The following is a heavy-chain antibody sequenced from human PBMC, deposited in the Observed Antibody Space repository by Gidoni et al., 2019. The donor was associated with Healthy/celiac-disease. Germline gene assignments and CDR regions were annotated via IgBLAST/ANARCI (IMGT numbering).Heavy chain of an antibody. Sequence: EVQLLESGGGLVQPGGSLRLSCAASGFTFSSYAMSWVRQAPGTGLEWVSAISGSGGSTYYADSVKGRFTISRDNSKNTLYLQMNSLRAEDTAVYYCAKSPIVVVTDWRWYFDLWGRGTLVTVSS. CDR3: AKSPIVVVTDWRWYFDL. CDR2: ISGSGGST. D-gene: IGHD2-21*02. J-gene: IGHJ2*01. V-gene: IGHV3-23*01. CDR1: GFTFSSYA.